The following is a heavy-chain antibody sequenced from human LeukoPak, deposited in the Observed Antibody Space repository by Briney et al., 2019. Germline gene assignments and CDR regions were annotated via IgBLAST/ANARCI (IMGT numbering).Heavy chain of an antibody. V-gene: IGHV3-23*01. J-gene: IGHJ6*03. Sequence: GGSLRLSCAASGFTFSSYAMSWVRQAPGKGLEWVSAISGSGGSTYYADSVEGRFTISRDNSKNTVYLQMSSLRAEDTAVYYCARDPSGEPLLLPGYMDVWGKGTTVTVSS. D-gene: IGHD2-15*01. CDR3: ARDPSGEPLLLPGYMDV. CDR2: ISGSGGST. CDR1: GFTFSSYA.